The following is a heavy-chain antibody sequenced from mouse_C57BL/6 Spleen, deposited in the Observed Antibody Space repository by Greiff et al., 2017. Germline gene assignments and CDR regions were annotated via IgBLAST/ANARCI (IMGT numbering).Heavy chain of an antibody. CDR1: AIDFSRYW. CDR3: ARIYYDYDVLAMDY. Sequence: PAAAIDFSRYWMSWVRRAPGKGLEWIGEINPDSSTINYAPSLKDKFIISRDNAKNTLYLQMSKVRSEDTALYYCARIYYDYDVLAMDYWGQGTSVTVSS. D-gene: IGHD2-4*01. J-gene: IGHJ4*01. V-gene: IGHV4-1*01. CDR2: INPDSSTI.